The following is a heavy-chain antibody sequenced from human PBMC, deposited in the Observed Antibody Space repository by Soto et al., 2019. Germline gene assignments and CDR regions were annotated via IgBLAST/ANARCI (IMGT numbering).Heavy chain of an antibody. V-gene: IGHV4-30-2*01. D-gene: IGHD4-4*01. CDR3: ARGGGVTTPGDDY. J-gene: IGHJ4*02. CDR1: GGSINTATHS. Sequence: QLQLQESGSGLVKPSQTLSLTCAVSGGSINTATHSWSWIRQPPGKGLEWIGYIYHSGSTYYNPSVKSRATTSIDKSNNQFSLRLSSVTAADTAVYYCARGGGVTTPGDDYWGQGILVTVSS. CDR2: IYHSGST.